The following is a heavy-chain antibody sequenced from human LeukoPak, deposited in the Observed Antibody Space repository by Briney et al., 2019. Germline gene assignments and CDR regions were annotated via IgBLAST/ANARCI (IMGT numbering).Heavy chain of an antibody. CDR1: GFTFTSYG. D-gene: IGHD3-10*01. CDR2: IRSSSSYI. Sequence: GGSLRLSCAASGFTFTSYGMNWVPQAPGKGLEWVSSIRSSSSYIDYADSVKGRFTISRDNAKNSLYLQMNSLRAEDTAVYYCARWRSDSFYSYMDVWGNGTTVTVSS. V-gene: IGHV3-21*01. CDR3: ARWRSDSFYSYMDV. J-gene: IGHJ6*03.